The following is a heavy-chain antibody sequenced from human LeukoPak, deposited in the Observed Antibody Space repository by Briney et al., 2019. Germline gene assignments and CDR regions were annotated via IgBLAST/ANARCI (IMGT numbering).Heavy chain of an antibody. V-gene: IGHV3-30*02. CDR1: GFTFSSYG. Sequence: GGSPRLSCAASGFTFSSYGMHWVRQAPGKGLEWVAFIRYDGSNKYYADSVKGRFTISRDNSKNTLYLQMNSLRAEDTAVYYCAKENPPRMITFGGWGQGTLVTVSS. D-gene: IGHD3-16*01. CDR2: IRYDGSNK. CDR3: AKENPPRMITFGG. J-gene: IGHJ4*02.